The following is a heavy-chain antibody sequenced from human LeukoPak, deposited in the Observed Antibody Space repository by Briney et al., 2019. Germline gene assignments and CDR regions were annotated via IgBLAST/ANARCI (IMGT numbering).Heavy chain of an antibody. CDR1: GGSIGSYY. D-gene: IGHD1-1*01. J-gene: IGHJ4*02. CDR3: ARQVARTAPVGY. Sequence: SETLSLTCTVSGGSIGSYYWTWIRQAPGKGLEWIGDIFYSGTTNYNPSLKSRLTISVDTSKSQFSLKLTSVTAADTAVYFCARQVARTAPVGYWGQGTLVTVSS. V-gene: IGHV4-59*08. CDR2: IFYSGTT.